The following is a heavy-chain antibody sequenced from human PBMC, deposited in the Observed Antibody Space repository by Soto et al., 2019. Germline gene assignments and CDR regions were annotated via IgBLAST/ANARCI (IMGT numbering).Heavy chain of an antibody. CDR3: ARGGSAERQTDGDSYHYYPMDV. J-gene: IGHJ6*02. D-gene: IGHD3-22*01. Sequence: PGGSLRLSSASSGFTSASDNMLWLRQAPWKWLEWASSISHHSDYIYHADSVKGRFTVSRDNAKNSLFLEMTILRGEDTAVYYCARGGSAERQTDGDSYHYYPMDVWGQGTTVTVSS. V-gene: IGHV3-21*01. CDR2: ISHHSDYI. CDR1: GFTSASDN.